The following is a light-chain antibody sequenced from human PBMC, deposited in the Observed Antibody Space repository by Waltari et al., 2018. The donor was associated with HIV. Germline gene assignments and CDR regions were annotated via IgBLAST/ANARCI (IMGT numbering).Light chain of an antibody. V-gene: IGLV1-40*01. CDR1: SSNIGTNYD. CDR2: GNT. CDR3: QSYDNTVNGWV. Sequence: QSVLTQPPSVSGAPGQNVTVSCTGSSSNIGTNYDVHWYQFLPGEVPKLLIYGNTIRPAGVPDRFSGSSSGTSASLAITGLQPADEADYYCQSYDNTVNGWVFGGGTRVTV. J-gene: IGLJ3*02.